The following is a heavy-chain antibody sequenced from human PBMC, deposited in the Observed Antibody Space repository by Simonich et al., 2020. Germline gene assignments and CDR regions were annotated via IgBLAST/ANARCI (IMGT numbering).Heavy chain of an antibody. V-gene: IGHV4-59*08. Sequence: QVQLQESGPGLVKPSETLSLTCPVSGGSISSYYWSWIRQPPGKGLEWIGYIYYSGRTNYNPSLKSRVTISVDTSKNQFSLKLSSVTAADTAVYYCARLPDYWGQGTLVTVSS. CDR1: GGSISSYY. CDR2: IYYSGRT. CDR3: ARLPDY. J-gene: IGHJ4*02.